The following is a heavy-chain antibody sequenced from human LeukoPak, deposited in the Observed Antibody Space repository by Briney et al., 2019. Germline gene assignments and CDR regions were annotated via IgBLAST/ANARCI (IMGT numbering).Heavy chain of an antibody. J-gene: IGHJ4*02. CDR3: AKDIDSYSSGWYGGFDY. Sequence: GGSLRLSCAASGFTFDDYAMHWVRQAPGKGLEWVSGISWNSGSIGYADSVKGRFTISRDNAKNSLYLQMNSLRAEDTALYYCAKDIDSYSSGWYGGFDYWGQGTLVTVSS. V-gene: IGHV3-9*01. CDR2: ISWNSGSI. D-gene: IGHD6-19*01. CDR1: GFTFDDYA.